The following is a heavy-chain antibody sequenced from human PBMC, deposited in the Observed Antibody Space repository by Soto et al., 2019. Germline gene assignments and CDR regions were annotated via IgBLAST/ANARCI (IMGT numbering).Heavy chain of an antibody. CDR1: GGSISSSSYY. D-gene: IGHD3-16*02. V-gene: IGHV4-61*05. CDR2: IYYSGST. CDR3: AALRIMITFGGVIALQGFDP. J-gene: IGHJ5*02. Sequence: SETLSLTCTVSGGSISSSSYYWSWIRQPPGKGLEWIGYIYYSGSTNYNPSLKSRVTISVDTSKNQFSLKLSSVTAADTAVYYCAALRIMITFGGVIALQGFDPWGQGTLVTVSS.